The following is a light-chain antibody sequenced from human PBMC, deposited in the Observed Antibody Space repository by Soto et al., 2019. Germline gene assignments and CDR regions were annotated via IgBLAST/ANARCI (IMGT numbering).Light chain of an antibody. CDR2: EVS. V-gene: IGLV2-14*01. Sequence: QSVLTQPPSASGSLGQSVTISCTGTSSDVGAYNYVSWYQQHPGKAPKLMIYEVSNRPSGVSNRFSGSKSGNTASLTISGLQAEDEADYYCSSYTSSSTVVFGGGTKLTVL. CDR3: SSYTSSSTVV. J-gene: IGLJ2*01. CDR1: SSDVGAYNY.